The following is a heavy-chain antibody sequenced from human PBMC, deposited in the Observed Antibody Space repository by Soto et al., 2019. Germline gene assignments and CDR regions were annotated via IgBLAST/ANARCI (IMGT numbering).Heavy chain of an antibody. CDR3: ARSYADPRAHIDY. V-gene: IGHV4-59*01. D-gene: IGHD3-10*01. Sequence: ILSLTCSVAGGSISGSYWGGIRHSPGKGLDWLRYGYSTGRTNHLPSLRSRVRTSVDTSTNEFSLRLSSVTATDTAVYFCARSYADPRAHIDYSAQGPQDPVSS. CDR1: GGSISGSY. CDR2: GYSTGRT. J-gene: IGHJ4*02.